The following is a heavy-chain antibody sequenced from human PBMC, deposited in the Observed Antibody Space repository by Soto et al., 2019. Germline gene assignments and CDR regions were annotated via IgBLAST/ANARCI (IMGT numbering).Heavy chain of an antibody. Sequence: QLQLQESGPGLVKPSETLSLTCTVSGGSISSSSYYWGWIRQPPGKGLEWIGSIYYSGSTYYNPSLKSRVTISVDPSKNQFSLKLSSVTAADTAVYYCARHFPYSSSWYYWFDPWGQGTLVTVSS. CDR1: GGSISSSSYY. J-gene: IGHJ5*02. V-gene: IGHV4-39*01. CDR2: IYYSGST. D-gene: IGHD6-13*01. CDR3: ARHFPYSSSWYYWFDP.